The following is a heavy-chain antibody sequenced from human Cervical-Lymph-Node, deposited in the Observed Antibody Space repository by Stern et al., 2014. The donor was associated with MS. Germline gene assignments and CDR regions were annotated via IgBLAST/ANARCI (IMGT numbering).Heavy chain of an antibody. J-gene: IGHJ6*02. V-gene: IGHV4-61*02. Sequence: QMQLVQSGPGLVKPSQTLSLTCTVSGGSISSGSYYWSWIRQPAGKGLEWIGRIYTSGSTNYNPSPKSRTTISVDTSKNNFSLKLISVTAADTAVYYCARDCRLRYFDNYGMDVWGQGTTVTVSS. CDR1: GGSISSGSYY. D-gene: IGHD3-9*01. CDR2: IYTSGST. CDR3: ARDCRLRYFDNYGMDV.